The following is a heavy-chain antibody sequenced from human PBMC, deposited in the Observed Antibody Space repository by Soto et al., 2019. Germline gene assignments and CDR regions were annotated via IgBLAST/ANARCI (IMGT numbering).Heavy chain of an antibody. J-gene: IGHJ4*02. V-gene: IGHV4-59*08. Sequence: PSETLSLTCTVSGGSISSYYWSWIRQPPGKGLEWIGYIYYSGSTNYNPSLKSRVTISVDTSKNQFSLKLSSVTAADTAVYYCARQGKDFWSGYYMFYYFDYWGLETLVTVSS. CDR2: IYYSGST. CDR3: ARQGKDFWSGYYMFYYFDY. D-gene: IGHD3-3*01. CDR1: GGSISSYY.